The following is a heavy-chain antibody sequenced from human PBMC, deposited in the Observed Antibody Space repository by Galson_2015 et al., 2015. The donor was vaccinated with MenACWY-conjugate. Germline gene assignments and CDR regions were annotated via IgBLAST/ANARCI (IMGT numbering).Heavy chain of an antibody. CDR3: ARDYFGGDFWSGYSPYGMDV. J-gene: IGHJ6*02. CDR1: GFTFSSYR. Sequence: SLRLSCAASGFTFSSYRMNWVRQAPGKGLEWVSYISSSSSTIYYADSVKGRFTISRDNAKNSLYLQMNSLRAEDTAVYYCARDYFGGDFWSGYSPYGMDVWGQGTTVTVSS. D-gene: IGHD3-3*01. V-gene: IGHV3-48*04. CDR2: ISSSSSTI.